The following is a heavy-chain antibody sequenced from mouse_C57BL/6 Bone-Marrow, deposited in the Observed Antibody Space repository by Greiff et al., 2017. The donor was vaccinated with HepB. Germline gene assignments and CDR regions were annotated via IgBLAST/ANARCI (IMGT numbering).Heavy chain of an antibody. CDR3: ARQGIPQYYYGSSYFDY. Sequence: EVHLVESGGDLVKPGGSLKLSCAASGFTFSSYGMSWVRQTPDKRLEWVATISSGGSYTYYPDSVKGRFTISRDNAKNTLYLQMSSLKSEDTAMYYGARQGIPQYYYGSSYFDYWGQGTTLTVSS. V-gene: IGHV5-6*01. J-gene: IGHJ2*01. CDR2: ISSGGSYT. D-gene: IGHD1-1*01. CDR1: GFTFSSYG.